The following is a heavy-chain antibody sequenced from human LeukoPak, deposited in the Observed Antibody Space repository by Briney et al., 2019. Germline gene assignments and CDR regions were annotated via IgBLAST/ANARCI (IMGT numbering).Heavy chain of an antibody. CDR2: IYYRGST. Sequence: SETLSLTCTVSGGSISSSNYYWVWIRQSPGQGLEWIVNIYYRGSTYYNPSLKSRVTISVDTSKNRSSLKLSSVTAADTAVYYCARRDKVVLAERLYWYFDLWGRGTLVTVSS. D-gene: IGHD2-15*01. J-gene: IGHJ2*01. CDR3: ARRDKVVLAERLYWYFDL. CDR1: GGSISSSNYY. V-gene: IGHV4-39*01.